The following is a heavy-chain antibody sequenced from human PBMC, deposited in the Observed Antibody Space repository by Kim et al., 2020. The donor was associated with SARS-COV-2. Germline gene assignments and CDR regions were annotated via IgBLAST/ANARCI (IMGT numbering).Heavy chain of an antibody. V-gene: IGHV3-64*01. J-gene: IGHJ4*02. CDR2: GST. Sequence: GSTYYGNSVKDRFTISRDNSENTLYLQMGSLRAEDMAVYYCARPNGGYDYWGQGTLVTVSS. CDR3: ARPNGGYDY. D-gene: IGHD5-12*01.